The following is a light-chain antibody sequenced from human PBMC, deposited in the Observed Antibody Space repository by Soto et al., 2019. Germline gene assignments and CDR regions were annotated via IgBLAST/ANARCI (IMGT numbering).Light chain of an antibody. CDR3: QQYDSLPFT. CDR2: DAS. V-gene: IGKV1-33*01. CDR1: RAIRNH. Sequence: DIQMTQSPSSLSESIGERVIITCQASRAIRNHLQWFHQKPGKAPQLLIYDASTLNTGVPSTFSAFGSATQFTLTINSLQPDHIGMYYCQQYDSLPFTFGRGTNVEIK. J-gene: IGKJ2*01.